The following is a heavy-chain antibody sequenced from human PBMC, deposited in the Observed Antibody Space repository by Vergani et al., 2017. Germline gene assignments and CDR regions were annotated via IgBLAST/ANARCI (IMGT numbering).Heavy chain of an antibody. CDR2: INQDGSEK. CDR1: GLISSSYW. J-gene: IGHJ6*02. Sequence: EGQLVESGGDWVQRGGSLRLSCAASGLISSSYWMSWVRQAPGKGLEWVANINQDGSEKYYVDSVRGRFTISRDNAKNSIYLQMNSLRAEDTAGYFCVRVQLIRRGSGNYGINNYHGMDVWGQGTTVIVSS. CDR3: VRVQLIRRGSGNYGINNYHGMDV. V-gene: IGHV3-7*01. D-gene: IGHD3-10*01.